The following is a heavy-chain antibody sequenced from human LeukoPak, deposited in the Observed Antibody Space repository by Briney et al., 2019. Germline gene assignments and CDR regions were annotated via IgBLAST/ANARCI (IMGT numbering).Heavy chain of an antibody. CDR2: IYPGDSDT. CDR1: GYSFTSYW. V-gene: IGHV5-51*01. CDR3: AGVGGDYGDYWYYFDY. Sequence: GESLKISCKGSGYSFTSYWIGWVRQMPGKGLEWMGIIYPGDSDTRYCPSFQGQVTISADESISTAYLQWSSLKASDTAMYYCAGVGGDYGDYWYYFDYWGQGTLVTVSS. D-gene: IGHD4-17*01. J-gene: IGHJ4*02.